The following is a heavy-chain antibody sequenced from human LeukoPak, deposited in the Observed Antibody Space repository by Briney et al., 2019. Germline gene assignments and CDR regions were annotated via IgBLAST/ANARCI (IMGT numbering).Heavy chain of an antibody. CDR3: ARDKVGDSSGYWVY. CDR1: GYTFTSYG. V-gene: IGHV1-18*01. D-gene: IGHD3-22*01. Sequence: ASVKVSCKASGYTFTSYGISWVRQAPGQGLEWMGWISAYNGNTNYAQKLQGRVTMTTDTSTSTAYMELRSLRSDDTAVYYCARDKVGDSSGYWVYWSQGTLVTVSS. CDR2: ISAYNGNT. J-gene: IGHJ4*02.